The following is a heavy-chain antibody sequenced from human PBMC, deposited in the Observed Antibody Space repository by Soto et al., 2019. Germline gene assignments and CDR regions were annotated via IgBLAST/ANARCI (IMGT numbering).Heavy chain of an antibody. Sequence: SETLSLTCAVYGGAFSGYYWSWIRQPPGKGLEWIGEINHSGSTNYNPSLKSRVTISVDTSKNQFSLKLSSVTAADTAVYYCARDWLLPYYYYGMDVCGQGTTVT. CDR1: GGAFSGYY. V-gene: IGHV4-34*01. CDR3: ARDWLLPYYYYGMDV. J-gene: IGHJ6*02. CDR2: INHSGST. D-gene: IGHD3-9*01.